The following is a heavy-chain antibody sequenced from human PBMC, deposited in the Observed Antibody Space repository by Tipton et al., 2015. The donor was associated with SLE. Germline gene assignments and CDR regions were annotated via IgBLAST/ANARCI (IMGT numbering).Heavy chain of an antibody. CDR1: GFSFSNYA. J-gene: IGHJ4*02. D-gene: IGHD2-8*01. V-gene: IGHV3-30-3*01. Sequence: RSLRLSCVASGFSFSNYAMHWVRQAPGKGLEWVAVISYEGSSKYYADSVKGRFTISRDNSKKTLYLQMNSLRAEDTAVYYCARVGVLMVYWMSFDYWGQGTLVTVSS. CDR2: ISYEGSSK. CDR3: ARVGVLMVYWMSFDY.